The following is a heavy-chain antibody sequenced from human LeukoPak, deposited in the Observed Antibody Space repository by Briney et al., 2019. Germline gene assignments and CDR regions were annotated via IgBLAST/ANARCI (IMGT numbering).Heavy chain of an antibody. CDR2: IYYTGII. V-gene: IGHV4-59*01. D-gene: IGHD1-1*01. CDR3: AGGDTTLPTGSYLDY. J-gene: IGHJ4*02. Sequence: SETLSHTCIVSGGSISRYYWSWIRQPPGKGLEWIGHIYYTGIIDYNSSLKSRVNISVDTSRNQFSLRLSSVTASDTAVYYCAGGDTTLPTGSYLDYWGQGTLVTVSS. CDR1: GGSISRYY.